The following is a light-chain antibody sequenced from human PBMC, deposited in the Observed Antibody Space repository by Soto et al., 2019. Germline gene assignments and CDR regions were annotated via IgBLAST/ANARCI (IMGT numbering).Light chain of an antibody. Sequence: DIQRTQSPSSLSASVGDRVTITCQASQDISNYLNWYQQKPGXAPKLLIYDVSNLQSGFPSRFSGSGSGTYSTLTISSLQPEDFATYYCQQSYSTHQTFGQGTKVDIK. J-gene: IGKJ1*01. CDR1: QDISNY. CDR2: DVS. CDR3: QQSYSTHQT. V-gene: IGKV1-39*01.